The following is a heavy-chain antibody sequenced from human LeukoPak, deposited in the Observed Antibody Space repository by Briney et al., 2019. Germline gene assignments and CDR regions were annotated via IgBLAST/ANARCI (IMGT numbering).Heavy chain of an antibody. D-gene: IGHD6-6*01. J-gene: IGHJ3*02. CDR1: GGTFSSYA. CDR3: ARDWRPDAFDI. Sequence: ASVKVSCKASGGTFSSYAISWVRQAPGQGLEWKGGIIPIFGTANYAQKFQGRVTITADESTSTAYMELSSLRSEDTAVYYCARDWRPDAFDIWGQGTMVTVSS. CDR2: IIPIFGTA. V-gene: IGHV1-69*13.